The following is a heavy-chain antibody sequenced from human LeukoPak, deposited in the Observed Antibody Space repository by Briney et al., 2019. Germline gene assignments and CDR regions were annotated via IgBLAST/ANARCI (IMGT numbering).Heavy chain of an antibody. CDR1: GFTFSSYA. D-gene: IGHD1-26*01. V-gene: IGHV3-30-3*01. J-gene: IGHJ4*02. CDR3: ARFSGSYDY. CDR2: ISYDGSNK. Sequence: GGSLRPSCAASGFTFSSYAMHWVRQAPGKGLEWVAVISYDGSNKYYPDSVKGRFTISRDNSKNTLYLQMNSLRAEDTAVYYCARFSGSYDYWGQGTLVTVSS.